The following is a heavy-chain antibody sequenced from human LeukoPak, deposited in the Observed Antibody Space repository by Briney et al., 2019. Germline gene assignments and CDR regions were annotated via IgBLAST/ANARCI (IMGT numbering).Heavy chain of an antibody. J-gene: IGHJ4*02. CDR1: GYSISSGYY. Sequence: SETLSLTCAVSGYSISSGYYWGWIRQPPGKGLEWIGSIFHSGSTYYNPSLKSRVTISLDTSKNQFSLKLSSVIAAETAVYYCARQSGFWSGNYPPCYFDSWGQGTLVTVSS. CDR2: IFHSGST. V-gene: IGHV4-38-2*01. CDR3: ARQSGFWSGNYPPCYFDS. D-gene: IGHD3-3*01.